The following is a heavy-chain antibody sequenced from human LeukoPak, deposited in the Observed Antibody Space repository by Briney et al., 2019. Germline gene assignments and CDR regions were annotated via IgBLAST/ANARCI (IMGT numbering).Heavy chain of an antibody. Sequence: ASVKVSCKASGYLFTDYAIQWVRQAPGQGLEWMGWINAGNGKTKYSQKFQGRVTITRDTSASTAYMELSGLRSDDTAVYYCARARWTSTVTTYYLDFWGQGTLVTVSS. CDR2: INAGNGKT. D-gene: IGHD4-17*01. CDR1: GYLFTDYA. V-gene: IGHV1-3*01. CDR3: ARARWTSTVTTYYLDF. J-gene: IGHJ4*02.